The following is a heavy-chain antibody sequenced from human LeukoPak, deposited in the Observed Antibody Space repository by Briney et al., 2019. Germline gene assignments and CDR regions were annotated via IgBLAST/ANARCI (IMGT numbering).Heavy chain of an antibody. CDR2: IYYSGST. Sequence: SETLSLTCTVSGGSISSGGYYWSWIRQHPGKGLEWIGYIYYSGSTYYNPSLKSRVTISVDTSKNEISLKVTSVSAADTAVYYCASVALATSNFNYWGQGILVTVSS. V-gene: IGHV4-31*03. CDR1: GGSISSGGYY. D-gene: IGHD5-24*01. J-gene: IGHJ4*02. CDR3: ASVALATSNFNY.